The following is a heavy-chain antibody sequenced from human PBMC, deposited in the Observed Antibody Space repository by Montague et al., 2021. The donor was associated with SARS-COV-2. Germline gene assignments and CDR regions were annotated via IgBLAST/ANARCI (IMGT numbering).Heavy chain of an antibody. V-gene: IGHV4-59*01. CDR1: GGSISSYY. D-gene: IGHD2-15*01. J-gene: IGHJ4*02. CDR3: ARRSLGYCSGGSCYSGYDY. CDR2: IYYSGST. Sequence: SETLSLTCTVSGGSISSYYWSWIRQPPGKGLEWIGYIYYSGSTNXNPSLKSRVTISVDTSKNQFSLKLSSVTAAATAVYYCARRSLGYCSGGSCYSGYDYWGQGTLVTVSS.